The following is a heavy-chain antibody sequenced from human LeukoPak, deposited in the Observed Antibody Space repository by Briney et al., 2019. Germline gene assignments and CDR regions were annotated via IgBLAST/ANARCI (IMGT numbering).Heavy chain of an antibody. CDR3: ARDSREWELQD. Sequence: PGGSLRLSCADSGFTFGRYWMHWVRQAPGKGLVWVSHITTDGSGTSYADSVKGRFTISRDNAKNTLYLQMNSLRAEDTAVYYCARDSREWELQDWGQGTLVTVSS. CDR2: ITTDGSGT. CDR1: GFTFGRYW. V-gene: IGHV3-74*01. D-gene: IGHD1-26*01. J-gene: IGHJ4*02.